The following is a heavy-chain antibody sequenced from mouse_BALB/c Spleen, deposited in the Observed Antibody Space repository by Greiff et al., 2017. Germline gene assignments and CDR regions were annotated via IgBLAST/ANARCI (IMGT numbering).Heavy chain of an antibody. D-gene: IGHD1-1*01. CDR2: IYPSDSYT. CDR3: TRRNYGSSYAMDY. Sequence: QVQLQQSGAELVRPGSSVKISCKASGYAFSSYWINWVKQRPGQGLEWIGNIYPSDSYTNYNQKFKDKATLTVDKSSSTAYMQLSSPTSEDSAVYYCTRRNYGSSYAMDYWGQGTSVTVSS. CDR1: GYAFSSYW. J-gene: IGHJ4*01. V-gene: IGHV1S126*01.